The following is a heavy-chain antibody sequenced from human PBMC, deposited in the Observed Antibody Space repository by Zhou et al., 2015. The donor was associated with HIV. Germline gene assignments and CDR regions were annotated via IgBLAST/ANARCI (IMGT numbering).Heavy chain of an antibody. D-gene: IGHD3-9*01. Sequence: QAQLVESGGDVVQPGRSLRLSCEASGFTFNEYGMHWVRQAPGKGLEWVAIILNDGSKRYYADSVKGRFTISRDNSKNTLYLQMNSLRAEDTAVYYCARDSGRLVPGDYYYYYGMDVWGQGTTVTVSS. CDR2: ILNDGSKR. CDR1: GFTFNEYG. V-gene: IGHV3-33*05. CDR3: ARDSGRLVPGDYYYYYGMDV. J-gene: IGHJ6*02.